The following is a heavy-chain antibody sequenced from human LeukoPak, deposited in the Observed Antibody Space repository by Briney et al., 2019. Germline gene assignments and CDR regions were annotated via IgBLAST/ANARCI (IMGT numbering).Heavy chain of an antibody. CDR2: IIPIFGTA. CDR1: GGTFSSYA. J-gene: IGHJ3*02. CDR3: ASHSPTFGGVIAIWAFDI. D-gene: IGHD3-16*02. Sequence: ASVKVSCKASGGTFSSYAISWVRQAPGQGLEWMGGIIPIFGTANYAQKFQGRVTITADKSTSTAYMELSSLRSEDTAVYYCASHSPTFGGVIAIWAFDIWGQGTMVTVSS. V-gene: IGHV1-69*06.